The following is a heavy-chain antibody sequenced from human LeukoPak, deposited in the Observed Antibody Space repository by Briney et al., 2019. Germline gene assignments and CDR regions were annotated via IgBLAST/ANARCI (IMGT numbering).Heavy chain of an antibody. Sequence: GGALQISFKGSGCSFTSYWIGWVRRMPGKGLEWMGIIYPGDSDTRYSPSVQGQVTISADKSISTAYLQWSSLKASDTAMYYCARLHYGSGSSAYFDYWGQGTLVTVSS. J-gene: IGHJ4*02. CDR3: ARLHYGSGSSAYFDY. D-gene: IGHD3-10*01. CDR2: IYPGDSDT. CDR1: GCSFTSYW. V-gene: IGHV5-51*01.